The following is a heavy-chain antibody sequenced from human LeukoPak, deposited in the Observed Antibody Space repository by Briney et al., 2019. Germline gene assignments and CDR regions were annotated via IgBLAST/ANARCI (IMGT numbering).Heavy chain of an antibody. Sequence: GGSLRLSCAASGFTFSSYAMNWVRQSPGKGLEWVSYISGSSTTIYYADSVKGRFTISRDNAKNSLYLQMNSLRAEDTGVYYCARGTQTAAGVDFWGQGTLVTVSS. CDR3: ARGTQTAAGVDF. CDR1: GFTFSSYA. J-gene: IGHJ4*02. D-gene: IGHD6-13*01. V-gene: IGHV3-48*01. CDR2: ISGSSTTI.